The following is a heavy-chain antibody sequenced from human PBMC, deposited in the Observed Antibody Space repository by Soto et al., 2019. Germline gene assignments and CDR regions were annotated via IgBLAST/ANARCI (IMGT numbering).Heavy chain of an antibody. D-gene: IGHD3-16*01. V-gene: IGHV3-30-3*01. Sequence: QVQLVESGGGVVQPGRSLRLSCAASGFTFSSYAMHWVRQAPGKGLEWVAVISYDGSNKYYADSVKGRFTISRDNSKNTLHLQMNSLRAEDTAVYYCARDHRYDAVDYWGRGTLVTVSS. CDR1: GFTFSSYA. CDR3: ARDHRYDAVDY. CDR2: ISYDGSNK. J-gene: IGHJ4*02.